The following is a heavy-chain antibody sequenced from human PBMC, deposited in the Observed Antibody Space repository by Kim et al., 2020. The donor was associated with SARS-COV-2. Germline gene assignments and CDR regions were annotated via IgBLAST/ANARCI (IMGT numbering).Heavy chain of an antibody. D-gene: IGHD3-10*01. J-gene: IGHJ6*02. V-gene: IGHV3-11*03. CDR3: ANYGSGSYYPYYYYYGMDV. Sequence: GRFTISRDNAKNSLYLQMNSLRAEDTAVYYCANYGSGSYYPYYYYYGMDVWGQGTTVTVSS.